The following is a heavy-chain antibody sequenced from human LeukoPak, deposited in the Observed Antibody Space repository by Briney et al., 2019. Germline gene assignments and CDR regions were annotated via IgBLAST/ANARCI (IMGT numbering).Heavy chain of an antibody. V-gene: IGHV1-18*01. CDR2: ISAYNGNT. D-gene: IGHD1-26*01. CDR1: GYIFTNYG. CDR3: ARDRRSGSYHFDY. J-gene: IGHJ4*02. Sequence: GASVKVSCKASGYIFTNYGISWVRQAPGQGLEWMGWISAYNGNTNYAQKLQGRVTMTTDPSTSTAYMELRSLRSDDTAVYYCARDRRSGSYHFDYWGQGTLVTVSS.